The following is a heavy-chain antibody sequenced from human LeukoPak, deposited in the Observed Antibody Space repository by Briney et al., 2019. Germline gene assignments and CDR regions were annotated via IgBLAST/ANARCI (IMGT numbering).Heavy chain of an antibody. D-gene: IGHD2-2*02. CDR3: AAVGGGYCSSTSCYNLKGMDV. Sequence: SVTVSCKASGFTFTSSAVQWVRQARGQRLEWIGWIVVGSGNTNYAQKFQERVTITRDMSTSTAYMELSSLRSEDTAVCYCAAVGGGYCSSTSCYNLKGMDVWGQGTTVTVSS. V-gene: IGHV1-58*01. CDR2: IVVGSGNT. CDR1: GFTFTSSA. J-gene: IGHJ6*02.